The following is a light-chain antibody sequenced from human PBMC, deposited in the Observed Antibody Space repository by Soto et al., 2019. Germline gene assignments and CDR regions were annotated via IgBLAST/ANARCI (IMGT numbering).Light chain of an antibody. Sequence: QSALTQPRSVSGSPGQSVTISCTGTSSDVGGYNFVSWYQQHPDKAPKLMIYDVTKRPSGVPDRFSGSKSGNTASLTISGLQAEDEADYYCCSYAGTHNSVIFGGGTKLTVL. CDR1: SSDVGGYNF. CDR2: DVT. J-gene: IGLJ2*01. CDR3: CSYAGTHNSVI. V-gene: IGLV2-11*01.